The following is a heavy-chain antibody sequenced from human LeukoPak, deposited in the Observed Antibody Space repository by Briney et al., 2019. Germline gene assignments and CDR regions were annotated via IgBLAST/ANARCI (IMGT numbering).Heavy chain of an antibody. V-gene: IGHV3-64D*06. CDR1: GFTFSRYA. CDR2: ITNNGRST. Sequence: PGGSLRLSCSASGFTFSRYAMHWVRQPPGKGLEYVSAITNNGRSTYYADSVKGRFTISRDNSKNTLYLQMSSLRAEDTAVYYCASTYSYDSSGYYLFDYWGQGTLVTVPS. CDR3: ASTYSYDSSGYYLFDY. D-gene: IGHD3-22*01. J-gene: IGHJ4*02.